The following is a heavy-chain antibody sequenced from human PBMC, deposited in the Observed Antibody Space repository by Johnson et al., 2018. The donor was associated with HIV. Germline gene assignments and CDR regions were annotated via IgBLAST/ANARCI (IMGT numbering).Heavy chain of an antibody. CDR2: LFSGGTT. Sequence: VQLVESGGGLVQSGGSLRLSCAASGFTVSGNYMTWVRQAPGKGLEWVSVLFSGGTTYYADSVKGRFTISRDNSKNTLYLQMNSLRVEDTAIYYCARACRDGYTCDVYDIWGQGTLVTVSS. J-gene: IGHJ3*02. V-gene: IGHV3-66*01. D-gene: IGHD5-24*01. CDR1: GFTVSGNY. CDR3: ARACRDGYTCDVYDI.